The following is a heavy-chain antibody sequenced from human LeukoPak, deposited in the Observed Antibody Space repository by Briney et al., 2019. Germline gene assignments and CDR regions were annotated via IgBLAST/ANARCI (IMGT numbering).Heavy chain of an antibody. V-gene: IGHV3-33*01. CDR2: IWYDGSNK. D-gene: IGHD4-17*01. Sequence: GGSLRLSCAASGFTFSSYGMHWVRQAPGKGLEWVAVIWYDGSNKYYADSVKGRFTISRDNSKNTLYLQMNSLRAEDTAVYYCARTPVTTGEWYYYYGMDVWGQGITVTVSS. CDR1: GFTFSSYG. CDR3: ARTPVTTGEWYYYYGMDV. J-gene: IGHJ6*02.